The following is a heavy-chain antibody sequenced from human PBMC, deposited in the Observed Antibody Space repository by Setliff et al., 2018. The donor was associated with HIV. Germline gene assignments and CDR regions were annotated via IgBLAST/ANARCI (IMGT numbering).Heavy chain of an antibody. CDR3: ARMESTRPPRGLDY. CDR1: GGSISTSSYY. CDR2: IYYTGST. D-gene: IGHD6-6*01. Sequence: TSETLSLTCTVSGGSISTSSYYWGWIHQPTGKGLEWIGTIYYTGSTQYNPSFKSRVTISIDTSKNQFSLRLMSVTAADTAVYYCARMESTRPPRGLDYWGQGTLVTVTS. V-gene: IGHV4-39*01. J-gene: IGHJ4*02.